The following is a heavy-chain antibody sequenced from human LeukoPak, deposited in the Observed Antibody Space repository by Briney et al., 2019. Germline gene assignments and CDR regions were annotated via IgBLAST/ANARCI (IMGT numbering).Heavy chain of an antibody. Sequence: SETLSLTCSVSNASISSHFWTWVRQPPGKGLEWIGHIHYSGSTNYNPSLKSRVTLPLDTSKNQFSLELTSVTAADTAIFYCARLRSLHDQLLYFAFYSCGQGTLVTVSS. J-gene: IGHJ5*01. CDR2: IHYSGST. CDR1: NASISSHF. V-gene: IGHV4-59*11. CDR3: ARLRSLHDQLLYFAFYS. D-gene: IGHD2-2*02.